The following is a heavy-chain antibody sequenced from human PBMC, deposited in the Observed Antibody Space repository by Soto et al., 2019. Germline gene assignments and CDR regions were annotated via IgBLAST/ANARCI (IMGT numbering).Heavy chain of an antibody. D-gene: IGHD4-17*01. CDR1: GGSISSYY. J-gene: IGHJ3*02. CDR2: IYYSGST. Sequence: PSETLSLTCTVSGGSISSYYWSWIRQPPGKGLEWIGYIYYSGSTNYNPSLKSRVTISVDTSKNQFSLKLSSVTAADMAVYYCARLHGDYEGDAFDIWGQGTMVTVSS. CDR3: ARLHGDYEGDAFDI. V-gene: IGHV4-59*08.